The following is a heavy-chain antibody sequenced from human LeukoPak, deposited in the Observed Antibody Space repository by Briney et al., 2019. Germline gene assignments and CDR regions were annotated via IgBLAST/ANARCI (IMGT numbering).Heavy chain of an antibody. J-gene: IGHJ5*02. CDR1: GGSIISSSYY. Sequence: SETLSLTCSVSGGSIISSSYYWGWIRQPPGKGLEWIGSIYYSGSTYYNPSLKSRVTISVDTSKNQFSLKLSSVTAADTAVYYCARSFTFDWFDPWGQGTLVTVSS. V-gene: IGHV4-39*07. CDR2: IYYSGST. CDR3: ARSFTFDWFDP.